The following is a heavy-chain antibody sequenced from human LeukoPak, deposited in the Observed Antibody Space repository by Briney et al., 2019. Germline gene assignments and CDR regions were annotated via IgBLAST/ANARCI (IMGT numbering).Heavy chain of an antibody. V-gene: IGHV3-7*01. Sequence: GGPLRLSCAASGFTFSSYWMSWVRQAPGKGLEWVANIKQDGSEKYYVDSVKGRFTISRDNAKNSLYLQMNSLRAEDTAVYYCARDGMVRGVITALFYFDYWGQGTLVTVSS. D-gene: IGHD3-10*01. CDR3: ARDGMVRGVITALFYFDY. CDR2: IKQDGSEK. CDR1: GFTFSSYW. J-gene: IGHJ4*02.